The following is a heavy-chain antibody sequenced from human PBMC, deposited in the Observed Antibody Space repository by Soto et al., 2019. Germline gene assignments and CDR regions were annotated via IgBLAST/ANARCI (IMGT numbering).Heavy chain of an antibody. D-gene: IGHD2-15*01. CDR3: ARGVVVVAASQLGWFDP. Sequence: QVQLVQSGAEVKNPGSSVKVSCKASGGTFSRDAISWVRQAPGQGLEWMGGIIPMFGTAKYVQKFQGRLTITPDESTTTAYMELRSLRSDDTAVYYCARGVVVVAASQLGWFDPWGQGTLVTVSS. CDR2: IIPMFGTA. V-gene: IGHV1-69*01. CDR1: GGTFSRDA. J-gene: IGHJ5*02.